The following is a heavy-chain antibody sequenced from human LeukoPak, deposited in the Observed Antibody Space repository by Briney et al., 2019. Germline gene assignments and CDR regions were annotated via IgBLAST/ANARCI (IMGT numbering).Heavy chain of an antibody. D-gene: IGHD6-19*01. J-gene: IGHJ4*02. CDR3: ARDPASEGLAVAGKIDY. CDR2: ISYDGSNK. CDR1: GFTFSSYA. V-gene: IGHV3-30-3*01. Sequence: GGSLRLSCAASGFTFSSYAMHWVRQAPGKGLEWVAVISYDGSNKYYADSVKGRFTISRDNAKNSLYLQMNSLRAEDTAVYYCARDPASEGLAVAGKIDYWGQGTLVTVSS.